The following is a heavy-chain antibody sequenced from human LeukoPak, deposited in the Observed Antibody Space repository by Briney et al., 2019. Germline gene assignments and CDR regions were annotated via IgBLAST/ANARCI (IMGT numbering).Heavy chain of an antibody. CDR1: GFTVSSNY. CDR2: IYSGGST. CDR3: ARDLGLKGFWFDP. V-gene: IGHV3-66*01. J-gene: IGHJ5*02. Sequence: GGSLRLSCAASGFTVSSNYMSWVRQAPGKGLEWVPIIYSGGSTYYADSVKGRFTISRDNSKNTLYLQMNSLRAEDTAVYYCARDLGLKGFWFDPWGQGTLVTVS.